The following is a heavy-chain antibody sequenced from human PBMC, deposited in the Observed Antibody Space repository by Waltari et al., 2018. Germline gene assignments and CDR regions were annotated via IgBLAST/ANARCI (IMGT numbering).Heavy chain of an antibody. V-gene: IGHV1-18*01. CDR2: IGADSGKT. J-gene: IGHJ6*02. Sequence: LQLVQSGGEVKKPGASVKVSCKASGYKFINYGISWVRQAPGQGLEWMGWIGADSGKTDYAQKVQGRVTMTTDTSTGTVYVDLRSLRSDDTAVYYCAAISGWSRGNYAMDVWGQGTTVTVSS. CDR3: AAISGWSRGNYAMDV. CDR1: GYKFINYG. D-gene: IGHD3-16*01.